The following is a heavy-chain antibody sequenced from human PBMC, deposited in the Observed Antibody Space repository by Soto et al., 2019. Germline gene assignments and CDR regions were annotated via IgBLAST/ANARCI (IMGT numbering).Heavy chain of an antibody. Sequence: GGSLRLSCAASGFTFSSYAMSWVRQAPGKGLEWVSAISGSGGSTYYADSVKGRFTISRDNSKNTLYLQMSSLRAEDTAVYYCAKDRGTMIVVPWSYWGQGTLVTVSS. D-gene: IGHD3-22*01. V-gene: IGHV3-23*01. J-gene: IGHJ4*02. CDR2: ISGSGGST. CDR3: AKDRGTMIVVPWSY. CDR1: GFTFSSYA.